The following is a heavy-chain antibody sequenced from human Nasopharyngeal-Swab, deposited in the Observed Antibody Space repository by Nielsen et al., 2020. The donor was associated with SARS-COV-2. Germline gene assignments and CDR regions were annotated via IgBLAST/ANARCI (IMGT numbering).Heavy chain of an antibody. CDR1: GGTFSSYA. CDR3: AGDIEGYGDYSYYYYGMDV. V-gene: IGHV1-69*06. CDR2: IIPIFGTA. Sequence: SVKVSCKASGGTFSSYAISWVRQAPGQGLEWMGGIIPIFGTANYAQKFQGRVTITADKSTSTAYMELSSLRSEDTAVYYCAGDIEGYGDYSYYYYGMDVWGQGTTVTVSS. J-gene: IGHJ6*02. D-gene: IGHD4-17*01.